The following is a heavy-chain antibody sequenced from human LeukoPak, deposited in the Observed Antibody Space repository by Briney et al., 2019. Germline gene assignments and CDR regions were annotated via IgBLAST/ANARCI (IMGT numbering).Heavy chain of an antibody. CDR1: GGTFSSYA. CDR2: IIPIFGTA. CDR3: AGREGGATTQLDY. D-gene: IGHD1-26*01. Sequence: SVKVSCKASGGTFSSYAIRWVRQAPGQGLEWTGGIIPIFGTANYAQKFQGRVTITTDESTSTAYMELSSLRSEDTAVYYCAGREGGATTQLDYWGQGTLVTVSS. V-gene: IGHV1-69*05. J-gene: IGHJ4*02.